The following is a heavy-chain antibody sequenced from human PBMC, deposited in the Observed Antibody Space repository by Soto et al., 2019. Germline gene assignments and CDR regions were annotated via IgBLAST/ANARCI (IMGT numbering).Heavy chain of an antibody. V-gene: IGHV4-39*01. J-gene: IGHJ2*01. Sequence: QLQLQESGPGLVKPSETLSLTCTVSGGSISSSNHYWGWIRQPPGKGLEWIGSTYYSGTTYYKPSLKSRLTISVDTSKNQFSLRLSSVIAADTAVYYCARRDFYGGNFDLWGRGTLVTVSS. CDR1: GGSISSSNHY. CDR2: TYYSGTT. D-gene: IGHD4-17*01. CDR3: ARRDFYGGNFDL.